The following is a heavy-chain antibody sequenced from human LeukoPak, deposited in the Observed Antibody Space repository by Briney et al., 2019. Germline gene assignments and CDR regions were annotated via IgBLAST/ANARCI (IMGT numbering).Heavy chain of an antibody. CDR2: IIPIFGTA. Sequence: GSSVKVSCKAFGGTFSSYAISWVRQAPGQGLEWMGGIIPIFGTANYAQKFQGRVTITADESTSTAYMELSSLRSEDTAVYYCARGDPSYSDYYYYYMDVWGKGTTVTISS. D-gene: IGHD2-15*01. CDR3: ARGDPSYSDYYYYYMDV. J-gene: IGHJ6*03. CDR1: GGTFSSYA. V-gene: IGHV1-69*01.